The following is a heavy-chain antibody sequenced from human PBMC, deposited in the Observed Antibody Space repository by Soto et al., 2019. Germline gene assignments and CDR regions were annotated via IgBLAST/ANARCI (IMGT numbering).Heavy chain of an antibody. CDR1: GFTFSSYA. V-gene: IGHV3-23*01. J-gene: IGHJ6*03. CDR3: AKCGSAKSPATYYYYYMDV. D-gene: IGHD1-26*01. Sequence: EVQLLESGGGLVQPGGSLRLSCAASGFTFSSYAMSWVRQAPGKGLEWVSAISGSGGSTYYADSVKGRFTISRDNSKNTLYLQMNSLRAEDTAVYYCAKCGSAKSPATYYYYYMDVWGKGTTVTVSS. CDR2: ISGSGGST.